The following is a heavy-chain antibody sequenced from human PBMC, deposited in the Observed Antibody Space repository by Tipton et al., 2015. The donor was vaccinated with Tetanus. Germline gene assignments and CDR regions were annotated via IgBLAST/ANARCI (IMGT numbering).Heavy chain of an antibody. Sequence: TLSLTCTVSGGSISSYYWSWIRQPPGKGLEWIASVYYDGSAYTNPSLKSRIAISIDTSGSQFSLKVHSATAADTAFYYCTRHVVEAVPRWFDPWGQGTLVTVSS. CDR1: GGSISSYY. D-gene: IGHD2-2*01. J-gene: IGHJ5*02. CDR3: TRHVVEAVPRWFDP. V-gene: IGHV4-59*05. CDR2: VYYDGSA.